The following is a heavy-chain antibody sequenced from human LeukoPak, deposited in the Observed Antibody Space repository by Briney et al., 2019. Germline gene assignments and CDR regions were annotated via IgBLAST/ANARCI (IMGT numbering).Heavy chain of an antibody. CDR3: ARDRATFDY. J-gene: IGHJ4*02. CDR1: RGSISGSIRSYY. Sequence: PSETLSLTCTVSRGSISGSIRSYYWSWLRQPPGKGLEWIGYIFYSGSTNYNPSLKSRVTISVDTSKNQFSLKLSSVTAADTAVYYCARDRATFDYWGQGTLVTVSS. V-gene: IGHV4-61*01. CDR2: IFYSGST.